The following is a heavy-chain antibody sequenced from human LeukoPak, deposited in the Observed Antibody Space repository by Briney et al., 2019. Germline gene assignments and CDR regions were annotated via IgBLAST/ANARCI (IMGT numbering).Heavy chain of an antibody. CDR1: GFTFSSYA. D-gene: IGHD6-19*01. CDR3: AKSGEQWLDFDY. J-gene: IGHJ4*02. V-gene: IGHV3-23*01. CDR2: ISGSGGST. Sequence: GGSLRLSCAASGFTFSSYAMSWVRQAPGKGLEWVSAISGSGGSTYYADSVKGRFTISRDNSKNTLYLQMNSLRAEDTAAYYCAKSGEQWLDFDYWGQGTLVTVSS.